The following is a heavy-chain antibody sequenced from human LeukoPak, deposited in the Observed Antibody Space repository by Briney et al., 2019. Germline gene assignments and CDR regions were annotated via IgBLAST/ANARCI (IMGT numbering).Heavy chain of an antibody. D-gene: IGHD3-16*01. CDR1: GGPFSGYY. J-gene: IGHJ4*02. CDR2: INHSGST. Sequence: SETLSLTCAVYGGPFSGYYWSWIRQPPGKGLEWIGEINHSGSTNYNPSLKSRVTISVDTSKNQFSLKLSSVTAADTAVYYCATGHLITFGGVAFDYWGQGTLVTVSS. V-gene: IGHV4-34*01. CDR3: ATGHLITFGGVAFDY.